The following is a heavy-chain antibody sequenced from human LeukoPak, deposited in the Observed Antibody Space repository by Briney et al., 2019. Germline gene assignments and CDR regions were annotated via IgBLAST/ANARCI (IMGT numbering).Heavy chain of an antibody. D-gene: IGHD2-2*01. J-gene: IGHJ5*02. CDR3: ARSKVVPAAQRWNWFDP. Sequence: RASVKVSCKASGGTFSSYAISWVRQAPGQGLEWMRRIIPIFGIANYAQKFQGRVTITADKSTSTAYMELSSLRSEDTAVYYCARSKVVPAAQRWNWFDPWGQGTLVTVSS. V-gene: IGHV1-69*04. CDR1: GGTFSSYA. CDR2: IIPIFGIA.